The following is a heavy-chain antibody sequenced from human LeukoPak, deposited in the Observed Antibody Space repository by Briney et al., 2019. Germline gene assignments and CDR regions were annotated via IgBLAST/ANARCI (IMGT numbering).Heavy chain of an antibody. J-gene: IGHJ6*02. V-gene: IGHV4-34*01. CDR2: INHSGST. CDR3: ARCRLGEIVATKADYGMDV. D-gene: IGHD5-12*01. CDR1: APSLGGSY. Sequence: SQSLSLACAVYAPSLGGSYWGWISHPPREWLGWNGEINHSGSTNYNPSLKRRVTISVDASKNQFSLKLSSVTAADTAVYYCARCRLGEIVATKADYGMDVWGQGTTVTVSS.